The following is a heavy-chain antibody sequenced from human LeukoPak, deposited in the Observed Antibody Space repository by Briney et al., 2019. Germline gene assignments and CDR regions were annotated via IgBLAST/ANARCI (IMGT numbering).Heavy chain of an antibody. D-gene: IGHD6-13*01. J-gene: IGHJ4*02. CDR1: GFTFTSSA. CDR2: IVVGSGNT. Sequence: SVKVSCKASGFTFTSSAMQWVRQARGQRLEWIRWIVVGSGNTNYAQKFQERVTITRDMSTSTAYMELSSLRSEDTAVYYCARAAAGTPSDFDYWGQGTLVTVSS. CDR3: ARAAAGTPSDFDY. V-gene: IGHV1-58*02.